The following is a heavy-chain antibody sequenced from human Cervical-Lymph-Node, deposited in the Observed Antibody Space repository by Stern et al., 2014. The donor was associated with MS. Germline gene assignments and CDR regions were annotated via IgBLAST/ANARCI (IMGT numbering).Heavy chain of an antibody. CDR3: ARDLRPKRGYDFWSGYYDY. CDR1: GYTFIGNY. D-gene: IGHD3-3*01. CDR2: INPKSGVT. Sequence: VQLVQSGAEVKKPGASVKVSCQTSGYTFIGNYMHWVRQAPGQGLEWVGWINPKSGVTNYAQKFRGRVTMTRDTSITTACMELSSLRSDDTAVYYCARDLRPKRGYDFWSGYYDYWGQGTLLTVSS. V-gene: IGHV1-2*02. J-gene: IGHJ4*02.